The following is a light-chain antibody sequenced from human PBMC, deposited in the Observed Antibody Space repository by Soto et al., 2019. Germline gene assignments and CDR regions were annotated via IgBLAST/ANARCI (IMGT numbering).Light chain of an antibody. Sequence: DIQLTQSPSSVSASVGDRVTITCRASQGVSGWLAWYQQKPGKAPKLLVYAASSLQSGVPSRFSGRGAGTDFTLTISSLQPEGFATYFCQRADSFPVTFGGGTKVEIK. CDR2: AAS. V-gene: IGKV1-12*01. J-gene: IGKJ4*01. CDR3: QRADSFPVT. CDR1: QGVSGW.